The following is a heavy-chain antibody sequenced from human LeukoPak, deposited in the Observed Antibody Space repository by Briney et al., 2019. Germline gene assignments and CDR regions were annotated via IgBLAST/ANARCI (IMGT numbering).Heavy chain of an antibody. D-gene: IGHD3-10*01. CDR1: GFTFSNYA. CDR3: AKDFLYNVVDY. V-gene: IGHV3-23*01. Sequence: QPGGSLRLSCAASGFTFSNYAMTWVRQAPGMGLEWVSSISGSGSSSYYADSVKGRFTVSRDNSKNTLHLQMNSLRAEDTAVYYCAKDFLYNVVDYWGQGTLVAVSS. J-gene: IGHJ4*02. CDR2: ISGSGSSS.